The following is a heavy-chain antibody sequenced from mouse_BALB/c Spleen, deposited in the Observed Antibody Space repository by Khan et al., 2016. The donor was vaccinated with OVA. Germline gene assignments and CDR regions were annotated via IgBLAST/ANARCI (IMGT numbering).Heavy chain of an antibody. CDR2: ISSGSTYT. D-gene: IGHD2-1*01. CDR3: TRDGNYAHWFFDV. CDR1: GFTFSSYT. Sequence: EVELVESGGGLVKPGGSLKLSCAASGFTFSSYTMSWVRQTPEKSLEWVATISSGSTYTYLPDSVTGRFTISRDNAKNTLYLQMSSLKSEDAALYYWTRDGNYAHWFFDVWGAGTTVTVSS. J-gene: IGHJ1*01. V-gene: IGHV5-6-4*01.